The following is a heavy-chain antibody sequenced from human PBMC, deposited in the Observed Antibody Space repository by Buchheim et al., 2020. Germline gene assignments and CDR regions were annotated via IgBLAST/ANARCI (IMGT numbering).Heavy chain of an antibody. V-gene: IGHV3-7*01. J-gene: IGHJ4*02. CDR2: LKQGASEK. CDR1: GFRFSSHW. CDR3: ARAWSKLTILDY. D-gene: IGHD4/OR15-4a*01. Sequence: EVQLVESGGGLVQPGGSLRLSCAASGFRFSSHWMTWVRQAPGKGLEWVANLKQGASEKHYVDSVKGRFTISRANAKNSFYLQMNSLRAEDTAVYYCARAWSKLTILDYWGQGAL.